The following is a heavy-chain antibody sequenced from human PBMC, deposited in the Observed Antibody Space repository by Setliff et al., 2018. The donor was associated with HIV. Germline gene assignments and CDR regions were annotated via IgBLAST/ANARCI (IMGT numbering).Heavy chain of an antibody. V-gene: IGHV3-23*01. J-gene: IGHJ4*02. CDR3: AKAYSGYEYSTDY. CDR2: ISGSGGAT. D-gene: IGHD5-12*01. CDR1: GFTFSSYA. Sequence: GSLRLSCAASGFTFSSYAMTWVRQAPGKGLEWVSAISGSGGATYYADSVKGRFTIPRDNSKNTLYLQMNSLRAEDTAVYYCAKAYSGYEYSTDYWGQGTLVTVSS.